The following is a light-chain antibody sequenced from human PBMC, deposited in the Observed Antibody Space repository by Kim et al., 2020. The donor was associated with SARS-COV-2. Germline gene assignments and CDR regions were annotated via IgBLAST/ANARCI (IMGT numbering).Light chain of an antibody. Sequence: LSPGERATLSCRASQSVSSSYLAWYQQKPGQAPRLLIYGVSSRATGIPDRFSGSGSGTDFTLTISRLEPEDFAVYYCQQYGSSPLTFGQGTKLEI. CDR3: QQYGSSPLT. CDR1: QSVSSSY. J-gene: IGKJ2*01. V-gene: IGKV3-20*01. CDR2: GVS.